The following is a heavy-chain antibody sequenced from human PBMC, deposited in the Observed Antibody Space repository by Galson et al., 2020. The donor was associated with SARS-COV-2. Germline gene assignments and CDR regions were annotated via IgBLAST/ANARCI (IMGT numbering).Heavy chain of an antibody. Sequence: LTCATSGVDFTTAWMSWVCQAPGKGLEWVGHIKSKPDGETTHYAAPVKDRFTISRDDSKSMLFLLMNSLETEDTAVYYCTTDREWFDPWAREPWSPSPQ. J-gene: IGHJ5*02. V-gene: IGHV3-15*01. CDR3: TTDREWFDP. CDR1: GVDFTTAW. CDR2: IKSKPDGETT. D-gene: IGHD1-26*01.